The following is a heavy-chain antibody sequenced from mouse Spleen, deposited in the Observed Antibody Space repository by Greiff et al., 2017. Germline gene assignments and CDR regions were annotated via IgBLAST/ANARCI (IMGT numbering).Heavy chain of an antibody. V-gene: IGHV3-6*01. CDR1: GYSITSGYY. J-gene: IGHJ3*01. D-gene: IGHD2-1*01. CDR3: AYFYYGNWVY. CDR2: ISYDGSN. Sequence: EVKLVESGPGLVKPSQSLSLTCSVTGYSITSGYYWNWIRQFPGNKLEWMGYISYDGSNNYNPSLKNRISITRDTSKNQFFLKLNSVTTEDTATYYCAYFYYGNWVYWGQGTLVTVSA.